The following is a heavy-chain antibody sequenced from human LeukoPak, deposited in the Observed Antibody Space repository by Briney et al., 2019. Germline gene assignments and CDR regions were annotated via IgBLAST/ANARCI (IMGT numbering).Heavy chain of an antibody. Sequence: SETLSLTCAVSGGSISSGGYSWSWIRQPPGKGLEWIGYIYHSGSTYYNPSLKSRVTISVDRSKNQFSLKLSSVTAADTAVYYCARGRGLEYFQHWGQGTLVTVSS. CDR2: IYHSGST. CDR3: ARGRGLEYFQH. D-gene: IGHD3-10*01. V-gene: IGHV4-30-2*01. CDR1: GGSISSGGYS. J-gene: IGHJ1*01.